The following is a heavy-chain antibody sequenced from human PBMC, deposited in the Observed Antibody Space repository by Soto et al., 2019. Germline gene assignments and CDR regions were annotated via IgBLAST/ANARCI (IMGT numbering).Heavy chain of an antibody. CDR2: ISGYNGNT. Sequence: ASVKVSCKTSGYTFTTYGISWVRQAPGQGLEWMGWISGYNGNTNHVQKFQGRVTMTIDTSTSTAYMELRSLRSDDTAVYYCTTDERTYCGVTGCHYYFDYWGQGTLVTVSS. CDR3: TTDERTYCGVTGCHYYFDY. CDR1: GYTFTTYG. D-gene: IGHD2-21*01. J-gene: IGHJ4*02. V-gene: IGHV1-18*01.